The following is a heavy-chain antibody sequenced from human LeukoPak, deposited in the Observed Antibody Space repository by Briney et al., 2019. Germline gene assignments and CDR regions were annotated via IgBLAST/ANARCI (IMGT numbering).Heavy chain of an antibody. Sequence: GGSLRLSCAASGFTFSSYAMHWVRQAPGKGLEYVSAISSNGGSTYYTNYVKGRFTMSRDNSKNTLYLKMGSLRAEDMAVYYCARGYDFWSGYWSHSDYWGQGTLVTVSS. V-gene: IGHV3-64*01. CDR1: GFTFSSYA. J-gene: IGHJ4*02. D-gene: IGHD3-3*01. CDR3: ARGYDFWSGYWSHSDY. CDR2: ISSNGGST.